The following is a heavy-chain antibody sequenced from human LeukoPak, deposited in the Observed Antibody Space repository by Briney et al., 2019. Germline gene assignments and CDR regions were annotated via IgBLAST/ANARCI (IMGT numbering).Heavy chain of an antibody. CDR1: GFTFSNAW. D-gene: IGHD1-26*01. CDR3: TTDIVVGATRTTDY. Sequence: GGSLRLSCAASGFTFSNAWMSWVRQAPGKGLEWVGRIKSKTDGCTADYAAPVKGRFTISRDDSKNTLYPQMNSLKTEDTAVYYCTTDIVVGATRTTDYWGQGTLVTVSS. V-gene: IGHV3-15*01. CDR2: IKSKTDGCTA. J-gene: IGHJ4*02.